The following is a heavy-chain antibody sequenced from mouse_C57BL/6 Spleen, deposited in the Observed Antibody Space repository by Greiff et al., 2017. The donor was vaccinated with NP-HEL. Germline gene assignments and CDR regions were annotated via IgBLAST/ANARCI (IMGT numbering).Heavy chain of an antibody. Sequence: QVQLQQSGPELVKPGASVKISCKASGYSFTSYYIHWVKQRPGQGLEWIGWIYPGSGNTKYNEKFKGKATLTADTSSSTAYMQLSSLTSEDSAVYYCASEDYDGFAYWGQGTLVTVSA. CDR3: ASEDYDGFAY. CDR2: IYPGSGNT. CDR1: GYSFTSYY. D-gene: IGHD2-4*01. V-gene: IGHV1-66*01. J-gene: IGHJ3*01.